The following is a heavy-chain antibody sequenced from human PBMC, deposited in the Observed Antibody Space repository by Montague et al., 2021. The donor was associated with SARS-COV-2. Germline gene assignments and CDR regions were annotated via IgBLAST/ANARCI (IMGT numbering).Heavy chain of an antibody. J-gene: IGHJ6*02. CDR1: GGSFSGYY. CDR2: INHSGST. Sequence: SETLSLTCAVYGGSFSGYYWSWIRQPPGKGLEWIGEINHSGSTNYNPSLKSRVTISVDTSKNQFSLKLSSVTAADTAVYYCARGGTVTTFYYYYYGMDVRGQGTTVTVSS. V-gene: IGHV4-34*01. CDR3: ARGGTVTTFYYYYYGMDV. D-gene: IGHD4-17*01.